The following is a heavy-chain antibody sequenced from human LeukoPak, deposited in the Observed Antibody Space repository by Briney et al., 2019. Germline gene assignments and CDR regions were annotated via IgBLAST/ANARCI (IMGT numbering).Heavy chain of an antibody. J-gene: IGHJ5*02. CDR2: INPNSGGT. CDR3: ARASPIVVVVAATLFRFDP. Sequence: GASVKVSCKASGYTFTGYYMHWVRQAPGQGLEWMGWINPNSGGTNYAQKFQGGVTMTRDTSISTAYMGLSRLRSDDTAVYYCARASPIVVVVAATLFRFDPWGQGTLVTVSS. V-gene: IGHV1-2*02. D-gene: IGHD2-15*01. CDR1: GYTFTGYY.